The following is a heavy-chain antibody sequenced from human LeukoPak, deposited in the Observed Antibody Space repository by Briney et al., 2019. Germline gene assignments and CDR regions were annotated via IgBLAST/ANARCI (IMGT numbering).Heavy chain of an antibody. J-gene: IGHJ4*02. CDR1: GFTFSSYS. V-gene: IGHV3-48*02. CDR2: ISGSSSNT. Sequence: PGGSLRLSCAASGFTFSSYSMNWVRQAPGKGLEWVSHISGSSSNTYYADSVQGRFTISRDNAKNSLHLQMNSLRDEDTAVYYCARDLYYWGQGTLVTVSS. CDR3: ARDLYY.